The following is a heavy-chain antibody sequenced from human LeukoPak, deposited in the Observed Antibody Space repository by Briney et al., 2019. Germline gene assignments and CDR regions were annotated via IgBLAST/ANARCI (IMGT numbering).Heavy chain of an antibody. CDR3: ARHRGGVYYYGSGSYFDLRFDY. V-gene: IGHV5-10-1*01. D-gene: IGHD3-10*01. CDR2: IDPSDSYT. CDR1: GYSFTSYW. Sequence: GEALKISCKGSGYSFTSYWNSWVRQMPGKGLEWMGRIDPSDSYTNYSPPFQGHVTISADKSISTAYLQWSRLKASDTAMYYCARHRGGVYYYGSGSYFDLRFDYWGQGTLVTVSS. J-gene: IGHJ4*02.